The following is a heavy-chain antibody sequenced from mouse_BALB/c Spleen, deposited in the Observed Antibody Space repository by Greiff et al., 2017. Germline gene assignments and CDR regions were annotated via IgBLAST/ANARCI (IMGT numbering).Heavy chain of an antibody. D-gene: IGHD2-14*01. V-gene: IGHV5-12-2*01. J-gene: IGHJ4*01. CDR2: ISNGGGST. Sequence: EVMLVESGGGLVQPGGSLKLSCAASGFTFSSYTMSWVRQTPEKRLEWVAYISNGGGSTYYPDTVQGRFTISRDNAKNTLYLQMSSLKSEDTAMYYCARRREGDYRYDARPYYAMDYWGQGTSVTVSS. CDR1: GFTFSSYT. CDR3: ARRREGDYRYDARPYYAMDY.